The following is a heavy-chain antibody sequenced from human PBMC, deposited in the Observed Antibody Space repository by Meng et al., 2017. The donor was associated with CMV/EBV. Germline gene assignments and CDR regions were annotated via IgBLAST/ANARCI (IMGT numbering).Heavy chain of an antibody. J-gene: IGHJ5*02. D-gene: IGHD3-3*01. CDR1: SISSGGYS. CDR2: IYYSGST. V-gene: IGHV4-31*02. CDR3: ARALWSGYYTGPPPFDP. Sequence: SISSGGYSWSWIRQHPGKGLEWIGYIYYSGSTYYTPSLKSRVTISVDTSKNQFSLKLSSVTAADTAVYYCARALWSGYYTGPPPFDPWGQGTLVTVSS.